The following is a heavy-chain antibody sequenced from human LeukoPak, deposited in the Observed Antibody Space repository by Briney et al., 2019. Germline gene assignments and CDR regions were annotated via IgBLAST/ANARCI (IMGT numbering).Heavy chain of an antibody. J-gene: IGHJ4*02. V-gene: IGHV3-21*01. CDR1: GISFNTYG. CDR3: ARDWLVGATPPYYFDY. Sequence: GGSLRLSCAASGISFNTYGMNWVRQAPGKGLEWVSSISSSSAHIFYADSVKGRFSISRDNAKNSLYLQMNSLRAEDTAVYYCARDWLVGATPPYYFDYWGQGTLVTVSS. D-gene: IGHD1-26*01. CDR2: ISSSSAHI.